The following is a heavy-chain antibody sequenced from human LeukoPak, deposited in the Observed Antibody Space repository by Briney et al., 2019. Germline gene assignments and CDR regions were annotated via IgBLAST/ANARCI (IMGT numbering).Heavy chain of an antibody. CDR1: GFTVSSNY. Sequence: GGSLRLSCAASGFTVSSNYMSWVRQAPGKGPEWVSRINKDGSITNFADSVKGRFTISRDNAKNSVYLQMNSLRAEDTALYYCVKDAGTAWGQGTLVTVPS. CDR2: INKDGSIT. V-gene: IGHV3-74*01. CDR3: VKDAGTA. D-gene: IGHD2-8*02. J-gene: IGHJ5*02.